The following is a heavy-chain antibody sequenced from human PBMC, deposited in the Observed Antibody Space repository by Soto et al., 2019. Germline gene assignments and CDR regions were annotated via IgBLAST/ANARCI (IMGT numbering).Heavy chain of an antibody. J-gene: IGHJ5*02. V-gene: IGHV3-53*02. CDR3: ARGATRDSMMESP. Sequence: EVQLVETGGGLIQPGGSLRLSCAATGFTVSSYYMSWVRQAPGKGLEWVSVIYSVGTTYYADSVKGRFTISRDDSKNTLYLQMNNVRVEDSAVYYCARGATRDSMMESPWGQGTLVTVSS. CDR2: IYSVGTT. D-gene: IGHD3-22*01. CDR1: GFTVSSYY.